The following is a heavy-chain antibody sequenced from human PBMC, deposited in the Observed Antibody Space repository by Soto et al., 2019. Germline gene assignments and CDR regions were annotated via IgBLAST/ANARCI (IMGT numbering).Heavy chain of an antibody. J-gene: IGHJ4*02. CDR2: IYYSGST. V-gene: IGHV4-39*02. CDR1: GGSISSSSYY. Sequence: QLQLQESGPGLVKPSETLSLTCTVSGGSISSSSYYWGWIRQPPGKGLEWIGRIYYSGSTYYNPSLTRRVTISVDTSKTHFSLQLSSVTAADTAVYYCATLWGQDWGQGTLVTVSS. D-gene: IGHD3-10*01. CDR3: ATLWGQD.